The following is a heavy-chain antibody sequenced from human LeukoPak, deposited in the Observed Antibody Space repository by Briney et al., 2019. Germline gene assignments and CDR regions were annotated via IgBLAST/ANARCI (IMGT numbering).Heavy chain of an antibody. Sequence: PSETLSLTCTVSGGSISSSSYYWGWIRQPPGKGLEWIGSIYYSGSTYYNPSLKSQVTISVDTSKNQFSLKLSSVTAADTAVYYCARAYYYDSSGYAHWFDPWGQGTLVTVSS. V-gene: IGHV4-39*07. CDR3: ARAYYYDSSGYAHWFDP. CDR1: GGSISSSSYY. D-gene: IGHD3-22*01. J-gene: IGHJ5*02. CDR2: IYYSGST.